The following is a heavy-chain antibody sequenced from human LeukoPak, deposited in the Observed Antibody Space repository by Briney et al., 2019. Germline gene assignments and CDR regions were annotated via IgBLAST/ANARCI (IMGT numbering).Heavy chain of an antibody. D-gene: IGHD3/OR15-3a*01. V-gene: IGHV3-23*01. CDR3: AGELVSLGTGHFDL. J-gene: IGHJ2*01. Sequence: GSLRLSCEASGFTFSTYGMTWVRQAPGKGLEWVSGITGSSTWTYYADSVKGRFTISRDNSNNTLHLQMNSLRAEDTAIYYCAGELVSLGTGHFDLWGRGTLVTVSS. CDR2: ITGSSTWT. CDR1: GFTFSTYG.